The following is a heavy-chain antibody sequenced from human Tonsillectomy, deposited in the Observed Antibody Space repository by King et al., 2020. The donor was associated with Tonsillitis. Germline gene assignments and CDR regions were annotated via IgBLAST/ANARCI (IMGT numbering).Heavy chain of an antibody. CDR2: ISYDGSNK. Sequence: VQLVESGGGVVQPGRSLRLSCAASGFTFSNYGMHWVRQAPGKGLEWVALISYDGSNKYYADSVKGRFTISRDNSKNTLYLQMNSLRVEDTAVYYCATSGVAETGYWYVDLWGRGTLVTVSS. D-gene: IGHD6-19*01. J-gene: IGHJ2*01. CDR3: ATSGVAETGYWYVDL. V-gene: IGHV3-33*05. CDR1: GFTFSNYG.